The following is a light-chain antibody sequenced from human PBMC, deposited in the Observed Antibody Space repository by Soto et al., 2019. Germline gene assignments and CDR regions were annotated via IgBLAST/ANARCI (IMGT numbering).Light chain of an antibody. CDR1: SSDVGGYNY. Sequence: QSVLTQPASVSGSPGHSITISCTGTSSDVGGYNYVSWYQQHPGKAPKLMIYDVSNRPSGVSNRFSGSKSGNTASLTISGLQAEDEADYYCNSYTTRSTYVLGTGTKVTVL. J-gene: IGLJ1*01. CDR2: DVS. V-gene: IGLV2-14*01. CDR3: NSYTTRSTYV.